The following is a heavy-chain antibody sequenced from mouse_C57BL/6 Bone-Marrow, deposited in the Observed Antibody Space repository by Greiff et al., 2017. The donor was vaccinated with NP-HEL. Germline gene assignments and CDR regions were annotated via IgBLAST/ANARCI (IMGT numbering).Heavy chain of an antibody. J-gene: IGHJ3*01. CDR1: GFNIKNTY. CDR3: ARLGDAY. V-gene: IGHV14-3*01. CDR2: IYPANGNP. D-gene: IGHD4-1*01. Sequence: SVAELVRPGASVKLFCTASGFNIKNTYMHWVKQRPEQGLEWIGRIYPANGNPKYAPQFKGKAPIPADTSPKPPYLPPNRRTCEDSAIYYCARLGDAYWGKGTPVTVAA.